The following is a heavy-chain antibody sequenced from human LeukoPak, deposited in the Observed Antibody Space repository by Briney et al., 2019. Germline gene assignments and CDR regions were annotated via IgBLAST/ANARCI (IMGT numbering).Heavy chain of an antibody. D-gene: IGHD5-18*01. V-gene: IGHV3-48*01. CDR3: VRDQNPTGVQLWLPDYYYYYMDV. Sequence: GSLRLSCAASGFTFSSYSMNWVRQAPGKGLEWVSYISSSSSTIYYADSVKGRFTISRDNAKNSLYLQMNSLRAEDTAVYYCVRDQNPTGVQLWLPDYYYYYMDVWGKGTTVTVSS. CDR1: GFTFSSYS. J-gene: IGHJ6*03. CDR2: ISSSSSTI.